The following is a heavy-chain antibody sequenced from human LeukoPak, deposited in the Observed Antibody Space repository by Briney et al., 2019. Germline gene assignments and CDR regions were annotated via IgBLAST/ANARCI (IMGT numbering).Heavy chain of an antibody. J-gene: IGHJ4*02. D-gene: IGHD4-17*01. CDR1: GFVFSSYW. CDR3: ARAVTSTEGY. V-gene: IGHV3-7*03. Sequence: GGSLRLSCAASGFVFSSYWRTWVRQAPGKGLEWVASINEGGSGKYYVDSVKGRFTISRDNAQKSLYLEMHSLRAEDTAVYYCARAVTSTEGYWGQGTLVTVSS. CDR2: INEGGSGK.